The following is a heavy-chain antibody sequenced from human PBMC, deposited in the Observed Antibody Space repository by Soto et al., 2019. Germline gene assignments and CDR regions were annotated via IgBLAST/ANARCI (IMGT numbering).Heavy chain of an antibody. Sequence: QVQLVQSGAEVKKPGASVKVSCKASGYTFTGYYIHWVRQAPGQGLEWMGWLNPNSGVTNYAQKFQGRVTMTRDTSINTAYVELSSLRSDDTAVYYCARALTTVTTDYWGQGTLVTVSS. D-gene: IGHD4-17*01. CDR3: ARALTTVTTDY. V-gene: IGHV1-2*02. CDR1: GYTFTGYY. J-gene: IGHJ4*02. CDR2: LNPNSGVT.